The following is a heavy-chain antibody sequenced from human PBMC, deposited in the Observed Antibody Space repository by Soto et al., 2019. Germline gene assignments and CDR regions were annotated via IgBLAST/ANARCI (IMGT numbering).Heavy chain of an antibody. D-gene: IGHD6-19*01. Sequence: EMQLVQSGGGLVKPGGSLRLSCVASRFNFSAAWLNWIRQAPGKGLEWVGRIKPKSEGETADYTAPVRGRFTISRDDSQSTLHLQMDSLKTEDTAVYYCATVPSSSGPTWGLGVLVTVPS. CDR1: RFNFSAAW. V-gene: IGHV3-15*07. CDR3: ATVPSSSGPT. J-gene: IGHJ4*02. CDR2: IKPKSEGETA.